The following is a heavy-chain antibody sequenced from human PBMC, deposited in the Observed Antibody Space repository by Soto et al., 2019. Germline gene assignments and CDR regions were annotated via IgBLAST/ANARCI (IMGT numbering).Heavy chain of an antibody. J-gene: IGHJ4*02. V-gene: IGHV4-59*01. CDR1: GGSIRSYY. D-gene: IGHD3-22*01. CDR3: ARNRYYDSTGYLDY. Sequence: TLSLTCTVSGGSIRSYYWSWIRQPPGKGLEWIGYIYYSGSTSYNPSLKSRVTISVDTSQNQFSLRLSSVTAADTAVYYCARNRYYDSTGYLDYWGQGTLVTVSS. CDR2: IYYSGST.